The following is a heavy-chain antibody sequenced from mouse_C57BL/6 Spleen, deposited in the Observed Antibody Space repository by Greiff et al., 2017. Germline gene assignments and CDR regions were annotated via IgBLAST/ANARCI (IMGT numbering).Heavy chain of an antibody. V-gene: IGHV1-82*01. Sequence: QVQLQQSGPELVKPGASVKISCKASGYAFSSSWMNWVKQRPGKGLEWIGGIYPGDGDTNYNGKFKGKARLTADKSSSTANMQLSSLTSEDSAVYLCASGYYGSRAFAYWGQGTLVTVSA. CDR1: GYAFSSSW. J-gene: IGHJ3*01. CDR3: ASGYYGSRAFAY. D-gene: IGHD1-1*01. CDR2: IYPGDGDT.